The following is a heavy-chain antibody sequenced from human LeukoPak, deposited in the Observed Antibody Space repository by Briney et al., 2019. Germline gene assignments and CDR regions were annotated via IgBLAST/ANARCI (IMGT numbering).Heavy chain of an antibody. CDR1: GGPFSGYY. V-gene: IGHV4-34*01. CDR3: ARCITMIVVVTGDAFDI. Sequence: PSETLSLTCAVYGGPFSGYYWSWIRQPPGKGLEWIGEINHSGSTNYNPSLKSRVTISVDTSKNQFSLKLSSVTAADTAVYYCARCITMIVVVTGDAFDIWGQGTMVTVSS. J-gene: IGHJ3*02. D-gene: IGHD3-22*01. CDR2: INHSGST.